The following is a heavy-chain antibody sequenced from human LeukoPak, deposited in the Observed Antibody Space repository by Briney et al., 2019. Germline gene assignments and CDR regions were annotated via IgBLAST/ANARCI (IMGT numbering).Heavy chain of an antibody. Sequence: GGSLRLSCAASGFTFSNYDMHWVRQAPGKGLGWVAFVRYDGSNKYYADSVGGRFTISRDNSKNTLYLQMNSLRTEDTAFYYCAKVLRAYNFGTDPFDIWGRGTMVTVSS. CDR3: AKVLRAYNFGTDPFDI. CDR2: VRYDGSNK. J-gene: IGHJ3*02. V-gene: IGHV3-30*02. D-gene: IGHD5-18*01. CDR1: GFTFSNYD.